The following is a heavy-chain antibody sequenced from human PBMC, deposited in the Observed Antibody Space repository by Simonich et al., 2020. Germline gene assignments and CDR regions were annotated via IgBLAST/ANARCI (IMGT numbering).Heavy chain of an antibody. CDR1: GLSLSNARMG. CDR3: ARDYDILTGYYTFDY. V-gene: IGHV2-26*02. D-gene: IGHD3-9*01. J-gene: IGHJ4*02. Sequence: QVTLKESGPVLVKPTETLTLTCTVSGLSLSNARMGVSWIRQPPGKALEWLAHIFSNDEKSYSTSLKSRLTISKDTSKSQMVLTMTNMDPVDTATYYCARDYDILTGYYTFDYWGQGTLVTVSS. CDR2: IFSNDEK.